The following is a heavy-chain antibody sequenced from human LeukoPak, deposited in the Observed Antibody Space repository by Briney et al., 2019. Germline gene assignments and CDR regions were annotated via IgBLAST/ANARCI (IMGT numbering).Heavy chain of an antibody. D-gene: IGHD6-19*01. Sequence: GSLRLSCAASGFTFSDYYMTWIRQAPGKGLEWVSFISSSSSYTNYADTVKGRFTISRDNAKNSLYLQMNSLRAEDTAVYYCARERTSGRDAFDFWGQGTLVTVSS. V-gene: IGHV3-11*06. CDR2: ISSSSSYT. CDR3: ARERTSGRDAFDF. J-gene: IGHJ4*02. CDR1: GFTFSDYY.